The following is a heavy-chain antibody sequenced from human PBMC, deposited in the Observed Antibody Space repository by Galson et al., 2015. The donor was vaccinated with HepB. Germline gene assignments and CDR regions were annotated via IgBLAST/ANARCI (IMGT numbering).Heavy chain of an antibody. D-gene: IGHD5-18*01. V-gene: IGHV1-18*04. Sequence: SVKVSCKASGYTFTSYGIRWVRQAPGQGLEWMGRISAINGNTNYAQKLQGRITMTTDTSTRTDYMELRSLRSDDTAVYYCARDHVDTAMVLFAYWCQGTLVTVSS. CDR1: GYTFTSYG. CDR3: ARDHVDTAMVLFAY. CDR2: ISAINGNT. J-gene: IGHJ4*02.